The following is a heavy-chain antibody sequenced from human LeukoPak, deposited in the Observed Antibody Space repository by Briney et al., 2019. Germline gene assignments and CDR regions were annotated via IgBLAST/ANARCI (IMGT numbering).Heavy chain of an antibody. Sequence: ASVKVSCKASGYTLSSYGISWVRQAPGQGLEWLGWINADNGYTNYAQKLQGRVTMTTDTSTSTAYMELRSLRSDDTAVYYCARVYSSGTSLYYYYYMDVWGKGTTVTISS. CDR1: GYTLSSYG. CDR2: INADNGYT. D-gene: IGHD3-22*01. V-gene: IGHV1-18*01. CDR3: ARVYSSGTSLYYYYYMDV. J-gene: IGHJ6*03.